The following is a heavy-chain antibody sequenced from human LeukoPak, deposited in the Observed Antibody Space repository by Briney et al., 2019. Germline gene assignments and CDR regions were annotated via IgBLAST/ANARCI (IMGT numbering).Heavy chain of an antibody. Sequence: GRSLRLSCAASGFTFSSYAMHWVRQAPGKGLEWVAVISYDGSNKYYADSVKGRFTISRDNSKNTLYLQMNSLRAEDTAVYYCARDAYCSSTSCYPIYWGQGTLVTVSS. CDR1: GFTFSSYA. CDR3: ARDAYCSSTSCYPIY. CDR2: ISYDGSNK. D-gene: IGHD2-2*01. J-gene: IGHJ4*02. V-gene: IGHV3-30*14.